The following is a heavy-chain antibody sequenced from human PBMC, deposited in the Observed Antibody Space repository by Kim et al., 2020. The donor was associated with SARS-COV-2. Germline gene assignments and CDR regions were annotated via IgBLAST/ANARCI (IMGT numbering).Heavy chain of an antibody. V-gene: IGHV5-51*01. CDR2: IYPGDSDT. Sequence: GESLKISCKGSGYSFTSYWIGWVRQMPGKGLEWMGIIYPGDSDTRYSPSFQGQVTISADKSISTAYLQWSSLKASDTAMYYCARHIEEYSSSKRWWYFDYWGQGTLVTVSS. CDR1: GYSFTSYW. J-gene: IGHJ4*02. CDR3: ARHIEEYSSSKRWWYFDY. D-gene: IGHD6-13*01.